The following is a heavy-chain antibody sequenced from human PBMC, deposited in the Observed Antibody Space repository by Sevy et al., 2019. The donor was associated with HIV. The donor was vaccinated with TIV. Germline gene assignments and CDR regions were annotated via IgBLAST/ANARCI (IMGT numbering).Heavy chain of an antibody. V-gene: IGHV4-34*01. CDR2: INESGIT. CDR1: DGSFSGYY. D-gene: IGHD2-2*01. J-gene: IGHJ5*02. CDR3: ARSPPVVVVPGAPSWFDP. Sequence: SETLSLTCAVHDGSFSGYYWNWIRQLPGKGLEWIGEINESGITYYNPSLKSRGTISVDTSKKQFSLKLNSVTAVDSAVNFCARSPPVVVVPGAPSWFDPWGQGTLVTVSS.